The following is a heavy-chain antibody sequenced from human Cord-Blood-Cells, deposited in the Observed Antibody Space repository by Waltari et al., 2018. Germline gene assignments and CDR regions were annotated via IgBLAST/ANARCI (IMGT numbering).Heavy chain of an antibody. CDR1: GYTFTGYY. CDR3: ARAEDYYYDSSGYYY. J-gene: IGHJ4*02. V-gene: IGHV1-2*02. Sequence: QVQLVQSGAEVKKPGASVKVSCKASGYTFTGYYMHWVRQAHGQGLGMRVGINPNSGGTNQAQTCQGRVTMTRDTSISTAYMELSRLRSDDTAVYYCARAEDYYYDSSGYYYWGQGTLVTVSS. D-gene: IGHD3-22*01. CDR2: INPNSGGT.